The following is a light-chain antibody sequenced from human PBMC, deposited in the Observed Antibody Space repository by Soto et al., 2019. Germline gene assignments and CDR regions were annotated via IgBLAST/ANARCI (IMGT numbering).Light chain of an antibody. V-gene: IGKV3-20*01. CDR3: QQYGSSPYT. CDR2: AAS. Sequence: DIVLTQSPGTRSLSPGEVATLSCRASQSVSSSYLAWYQQKPGQAPRLLIFAASSRATGIPDRFSGSGSGTDFTLTISRLEPEDFAVYYCQQYGSSPYTFGQGTKLEIK. J-gene: IGKJ2*01. CDR1: QSVSSSY.